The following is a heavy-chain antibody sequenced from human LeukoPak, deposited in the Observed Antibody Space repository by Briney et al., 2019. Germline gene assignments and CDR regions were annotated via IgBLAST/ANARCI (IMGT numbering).Heavy chain of an antibody. V-gene: IGHV3-48*02. CDR3: ARSSLATFDS. CDR2: ISSSSYSK. J-gene: IGHJ4*01. Sequence: GGSLRLSCAASGFTFSTSNMNWVRQAPGKGLQWLSYISSSSYSKYYADSVKGRFTISRDNAEKSLYLQMNSLRDDDTAVYFCARSSLATFDSWGHGTLVTVSS. CDR1: GFTFSTSN.